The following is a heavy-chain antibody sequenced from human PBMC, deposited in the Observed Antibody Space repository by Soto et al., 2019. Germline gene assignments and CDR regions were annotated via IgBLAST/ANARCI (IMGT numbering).Heavy chain of an antibody. V-gene: IGHV3-23*01. D-gene: IGHD1-26*01. CDR2: ISGSGGST. CDR3: AKDYGAFLVGATRGFDY. CDR1: GLTFRSYA. Sequence: HHGGSLRLSCAASGLTFRSYAMSGVRKAPGKGLEWVSAISGSGGSTYYADSVKGRFTISRDNSKNTLYLQMNSLRAEDTAVYYCAKDYGAFLVGATRGFDYWGQGTLVTVSS. J-gene: IGHJ4*02.